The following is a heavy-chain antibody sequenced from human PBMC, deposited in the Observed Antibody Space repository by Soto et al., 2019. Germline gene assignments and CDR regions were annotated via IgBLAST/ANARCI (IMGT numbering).Heavy chain of an antibody. CDR3: AKDLRHGYYYYYMDV. Sequence: GGSLRLSCAASGFTFSSYWMSWVRQAPGKGLEWVSAISGSGGSTYYADSVKGRFTISRDNSKNTLYLQMNSLIAEDTAVYYCAKDLRHGYYYYYMDVWGKGTTVTVSS. J-gene: IGHJ6*03. D-gene: IGHD4-17*01. CDR2: ISGSGGST. CDR1: GFTFSSYW. V-gene: IGHV3-23*01.